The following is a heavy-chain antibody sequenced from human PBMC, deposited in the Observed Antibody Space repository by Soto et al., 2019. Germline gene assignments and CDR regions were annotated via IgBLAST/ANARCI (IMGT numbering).Heavy chain of an antibody. J-gene: IGHJ4*02. V-gene: IGHV1-18*01. Sequence: QVQLVQSGAEVKKPGASVKVSCKASGYTFTSYGISWVRQAPGQGLEWMGWISAYNGNTNYAQKLQGRVTMTTDTPTSRAYMELRSLGSDDTAVYYCARDGWGWELLHEVDYWGQGTLVTVSS. CDR3: ARDGWGWELLHEVDY. CDR2: ISAYNGNT. D-gene: IGHD1-26*01. CDR1: GYTFTSYG.